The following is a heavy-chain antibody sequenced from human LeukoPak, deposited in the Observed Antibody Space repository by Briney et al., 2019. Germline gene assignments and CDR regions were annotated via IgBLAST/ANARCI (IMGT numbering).Heavy chain of an antibody. D-gene: IGHD2-21*01. CDR3: ARRRPYSPTARAFDI. J-gene: IGHJ3*02. CDR1: GFTVSSNY. Sequence: PGGSLRLSCAASGFTVSSNYMSWIRQPPGKGLEWIGEINHSGSTNYNPSLKSRVTISVDTSKNQFSLKLSSVTAADTAVYYCARRRPYSPTARAFDIWGQGTMVTVSS. V-gene: IGHV4-34*01. CDR2: INHSGST.